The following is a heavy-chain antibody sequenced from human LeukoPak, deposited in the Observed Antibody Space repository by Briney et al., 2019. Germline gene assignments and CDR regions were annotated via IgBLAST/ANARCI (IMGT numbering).Heavy chain of an antibody. V-gene: IGHV1-2*02. D-gene: IGHD3-16*01. J-gene: IGHJ4*02. CDR3: ARLYDYVWGSYPSHFDY. CDR1: GYTVTGYY. Sequence: GASVKVSCKASGYTVTGYYMHWVRQAPGQGLEWMGWMNPNSGGTNYAQKFQGRVTMTRDTSISTAYMELSRLRSDDTAVYYCARLYDYVWGSYPSHFDYWGQGTLVTVSS. CDR2: MNPNSGGT.